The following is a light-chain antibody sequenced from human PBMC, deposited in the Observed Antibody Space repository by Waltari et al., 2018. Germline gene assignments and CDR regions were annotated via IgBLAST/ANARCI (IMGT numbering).Light chain of an antibody. CDR3: QEANSFPLT. Sequence: DIQMPQSPPSVSASAGDRVTITCRASQGIRSWLSWYQQKPGKAPKLLIYAASNLQSGVPSRFSGSDSGTEFTLNISSLQPEDVATYYCQEANSFPLTFGGGTKVEI. V-gene: IGKV1-12*01. J-gene: IGKJ4*01. CDR1: QGIRSW. CDR2: AAS.